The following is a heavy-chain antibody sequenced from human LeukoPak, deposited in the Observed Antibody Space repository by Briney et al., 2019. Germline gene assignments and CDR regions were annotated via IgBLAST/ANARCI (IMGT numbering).Heavy chain of an antibody. CDR1: GGSISSYY. CDR2: IYTSGST. V-gene: IGHV4-4*07. CDR3: ARAGYYYGSGSHSTAFDI. Sequence: QVQLQESGPGLVKPSETLSLTCTVSGGSISSYYWSWIRQPAGKGLEWIGRIYTSGSTNYNPSLKSRVTMSVDTSKNQFSLKLSSVTAADTAVYYCARAGYYYGSGSHSTAFDIWGQGTMVTVSS. D-gene: IGHD3-10*01. J-gene: IGHJ3*02.